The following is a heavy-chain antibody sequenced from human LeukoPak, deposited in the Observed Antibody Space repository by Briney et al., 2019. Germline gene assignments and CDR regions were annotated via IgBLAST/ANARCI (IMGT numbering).Heavy chain of an antibody. J-gene: IGHJ4*02. CDR3: ARRGDGGYYYGSGSYLFDY. D-gene: IGHD3-10*01. Sequence: GESLKISCKGSGYSFTSYWIGWVRQMPGKGLEWMGIIYPGDSDTRYSPSFQGQVTISADKSISTAYLQWSSLKASDTAMYYCARRGDGGYYYGSGSYLFDYWGQGTLVTVSS. V-gene: IGHV5-51*01. CDR2: IYPGDSDT. CDR1: GYSFTSYW.